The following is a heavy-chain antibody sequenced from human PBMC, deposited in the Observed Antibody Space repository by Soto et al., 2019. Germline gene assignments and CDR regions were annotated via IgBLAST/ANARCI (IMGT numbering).Heavy chain of an antibody. CDR3: ARDIVVVPAAIHPTTNQVDY. V-gene: IGHV3-48*03. Sequence: EVQLVESGGGLVQPGGSLRLSCAASGFTFSSYEMNWVRQAPGKGLEWVSYISSSGSTIYYADSVKGRFTISRDNAKNSLYLQMNSLRAGDTAVYYCARDIVVVPAAIHPTTNQVDYWGQGTLVTVSS. CDR1: GFTFSSYE. CDR2: ISSSGSTI. J-gene: IGHJ4*02. D-gene: IGHD2-2*02.